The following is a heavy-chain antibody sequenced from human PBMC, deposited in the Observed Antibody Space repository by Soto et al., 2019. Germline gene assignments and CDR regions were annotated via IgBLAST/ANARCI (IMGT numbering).Heavy chain of an antibody. CDR2: IYYSGST. CDR3: ARDSSGYLYY. J-gene: IGHJ4*02. CDR1: GGSISSGGYY. V-gene: IGHV4-31*03. Sequence: SETLSLTCTVSGGSISSGGYYWSWIRQHPGKGLEWIGYIYYSGSTYYNPSLKSRVTISVDTSKNQFSLKLSSVTAADTAVYYCARDSSGYLYYWGQGALVTVSS. D-gene: IGHD3-22*01.